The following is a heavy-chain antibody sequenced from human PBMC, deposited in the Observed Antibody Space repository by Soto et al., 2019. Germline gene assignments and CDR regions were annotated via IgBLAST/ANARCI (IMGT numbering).Heavy chain of an antibody. CDR1: GGTFTTYD. CDR3: ARGRASGSCYLLDY. Sequence: GASVKVSCKASGGTFTTYDINWVRQATGHGLEWMGWINPNSGNIGYAQRFQGRVTMTRDTAIRTAYMEVSSLRSDDTAVYYCARGRASGSCYLLDYWGQGTLVTVSS. CDR2: INPNSGNI. D-gene: IGHD3-10*01. V-gene: IGHV1-8*01. J-gene: IGHJ4*02.